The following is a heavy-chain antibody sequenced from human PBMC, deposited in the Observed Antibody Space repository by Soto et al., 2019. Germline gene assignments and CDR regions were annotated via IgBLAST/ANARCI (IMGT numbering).Heavy chain of an antibody. D-gene: IGHD6-19*01. CDR1: GFTLSIYA. J-gene: IGHJ4*02. CDR3: AASSVAGSSYFDY. V-gene: IGHV3-21*01. CDR2: ITYSSSNI. Sequence: PGCCLRISCAASGFTLSIYAVAWVRQAPGKGLEWVAFITYSSSNIYYEDSVKGRFTISRDNAKNSLSLQMNSLRVEDTAVYYCAASSVAGSSYFDYWGQGILVTVSS.